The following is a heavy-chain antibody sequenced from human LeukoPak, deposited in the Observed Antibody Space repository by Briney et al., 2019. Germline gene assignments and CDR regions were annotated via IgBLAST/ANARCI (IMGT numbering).Heavy chain of an antibody. CDR1: GFTFSSYS. CDR3: ARLRGGSYRPDPFDY. J-gene: IGHJ4*02. CDR2: ICSSSSYI. Sequence: PGGSLRLSCAASGFTFSSYSMNWVRQAPGAGLEWVSSICSSSSYIYYADSVKGRFTISRDNAKNSLYLQMNSLRAEDTAVYYCARLRGGSYRPDPFDYWGQGTLVTVSS. V-gene: IGHV3-21*01. D-gene: IGHD1-26*01.